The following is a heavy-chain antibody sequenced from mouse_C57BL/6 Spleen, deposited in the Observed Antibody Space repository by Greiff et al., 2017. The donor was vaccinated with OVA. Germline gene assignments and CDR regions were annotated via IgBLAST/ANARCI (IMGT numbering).Heavy chain of an antibody. Sequence: EVLLEESGGGLVQPGGSLSLSCAASGFTFTDYYMSWVRQPPGKALEWLGFIRNKANGYTKEYSVSVKGRFTISRDNSQISLYLPMNAVRAGDSATDDCAIRDGYLDDWGQGTTLTVSS. J-gene: IGHJ2*01. CDR1: GFTFTDYY. CDR2: IRNKANGYTK. D-gene: IGHD2-3*01. CDR3: AIRDGYLDD. V-gene: IGHV7-3*01.